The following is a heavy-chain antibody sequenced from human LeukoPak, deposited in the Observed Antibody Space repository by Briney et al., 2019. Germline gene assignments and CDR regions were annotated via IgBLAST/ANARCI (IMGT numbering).Heavy chain of an antibody. D-gene: IGHD3-10*01. V-gene: IGHV1-18*01. Sequence: ASVKVSCKASGYTFTSYGISWVRQAPGQGLEWMGWISAYNGNTNYAQKLQGRVTMTTDTSTSTAYMELRSLRAEDTAVYYCARVNIVRGVSAFDIWGQGTMVTVSS. J-gene: IGHJ3*02. CDR1: GYTFTSYG. CDR2: ISAYNGNT. CDR3: ARVNIVRGVSAFDI.